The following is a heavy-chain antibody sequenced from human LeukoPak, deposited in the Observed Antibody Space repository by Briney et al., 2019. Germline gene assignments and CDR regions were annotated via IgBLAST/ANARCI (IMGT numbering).Heavy chain of an antibody. D-gene: IGHD2-21*01. CDR1: GFTFSSYG. Sequence: GGSLRLSCAASGFTFSSYGMHWVRQAPGKGLEWVAVISYDGGNKYYADSVKGRFTISRDNSKNTLYLQMNSLRAEDTAVYFCAKNPPYCGGDCYVDSWGQGTLVTVSS. V-gene: IGHV3-30*18. J-gene: IGHJ4*02. CDR2: ISYDGGNK. CDR3: AKNPPYCGGDCYVDS.